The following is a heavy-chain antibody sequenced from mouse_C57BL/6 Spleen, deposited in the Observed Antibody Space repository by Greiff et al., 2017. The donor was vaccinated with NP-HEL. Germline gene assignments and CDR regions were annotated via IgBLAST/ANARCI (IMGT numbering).Heavy chain of an antibody. CDR3: ARGRLGRSLYYFDY. V-gene: IGHV1-18*01. Sequence: EVQLQQSGPELVKPGASVKIPCKASGYTFTDYNMDWVKQSHGKSLEWIGDINPNNGGTIYNQKFKGKATLTVDKSSSTAYMELRSLTSEDTAVYYCARGRLGRSLYYFDYWGQGTTLTVSS. CDR1: GYTFTDYN. J-gene: IGHJ2*01. CDR2: INPNNGGT. D-gene: IGHD4-1*01.